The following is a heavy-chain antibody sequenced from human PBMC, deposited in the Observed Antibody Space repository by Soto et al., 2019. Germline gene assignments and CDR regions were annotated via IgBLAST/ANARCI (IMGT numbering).Heavy chain of an antibody. CDR2: INAGNGNT. J-gene: IGHJ6*02. Sequence: QVQLVQSGAEVKKPGASVKVSCKASGYTFTSYAMHWVRQAPGQRLEWMGWINAGNGNTKYSQKFQGRVTITRDTSASTAYMELSSPRSEDTVVYYCARGLAAYCSGGSCYSYGMDVWGQGTTVTVSS. V-gene: IGHV1-3*01. CDR3: ARGLAAYCSGGSCYSYGMDV. D-gene: IGHD2-15*01. CDR1: GYTFTSYA.